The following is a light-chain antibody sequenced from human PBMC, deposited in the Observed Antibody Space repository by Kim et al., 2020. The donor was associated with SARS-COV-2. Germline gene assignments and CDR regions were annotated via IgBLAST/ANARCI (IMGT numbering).Light chain of an antibody. J-gene: IGKJ4*02. CDR3: KQYGCSPLGT. Sequence: EIVLTQPPGTLSLSPVESATLSCRASQSVSSNYLAWYQQKPGQAPRLLVYAVSNRATGIPDRFSGSGSGTDFTLTISRLEPEDLAVYYWKQYGCSPLGTFGGGAKVDIK. CDR2: AVS. CDR1: QSVSSNY. V-gene: IGKV3-20*01.